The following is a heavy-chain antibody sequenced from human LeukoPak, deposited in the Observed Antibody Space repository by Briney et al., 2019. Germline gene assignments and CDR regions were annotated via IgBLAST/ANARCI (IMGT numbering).Heavy chain of an antibody. J-gene: IGHJ4*02. CDR1: GGSIDSNS. D-gene: IGHD6-19*01. CDR2: LYYSGST. V-gene: IGHV4-59*01. Sequence: PSETLSLTCTVSGGSIDSNSWTWIRQPPGKGLEWIAFLYYSGSTNYNPSLKSRVTISVDTSKNQFSLKLSSVTAADTAVYYCARAGSGWSFDYWGQGALVTVSS. CDR3: ARAGSGWSFDY.